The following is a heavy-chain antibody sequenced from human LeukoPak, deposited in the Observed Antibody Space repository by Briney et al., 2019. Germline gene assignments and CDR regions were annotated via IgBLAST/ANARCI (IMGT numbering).Heavy chain of an antibody. D-gene: IGHD3-10*01. CDR3: ARFGPGGPY. CDR2: ISTSGST. V-gene: IGHV4-61*02. J-gene: IGHJ4*02. Sequence: PSQTLSLTCTVSGGSISSGSYYWNWIRQPAGKGLEWIGRISTSGSTIYNPSLKSRVTISVDTSKNQFSLRLSSVTAADTAVYYCARFGPGGPYWGQGTLVTVSS. CDR1: GGSISSGSYY.